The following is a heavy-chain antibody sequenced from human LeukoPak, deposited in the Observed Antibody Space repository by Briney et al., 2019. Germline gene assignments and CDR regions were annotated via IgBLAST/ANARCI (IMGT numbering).Heavy chain of an antibody. Sequence: AGGSLRLSCAVSGFTVSSNYMSWVRQAPGKGLEGVTVISYDGSNKYYAVSVKGRFTISRDNSKNTLYLQMNSLRAEDTAVYYCAKGLDIAAAGSLSDDYYFYYGMDVWGQGTTVTVSS. D-gene: IGHD6-13*01. V-gene: IGHV3-30*18. CDR2: ISYDGSNK. CDR1: GFTVSSNY. J-gene: IGHJ6*02. CDR3: AKGLDIAAAGSLSDDYYFYYGMDV.